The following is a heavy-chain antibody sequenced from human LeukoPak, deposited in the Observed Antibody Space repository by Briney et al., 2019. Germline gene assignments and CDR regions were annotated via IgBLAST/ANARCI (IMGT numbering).Heavy chain of an antibody. CDR1: GYSFTSYW. Sequence: GASLKISCKGSGYSFTSYWIGWVRPLPGKGLERMGIIYRGDADTTYSPSFQGQVTISADESISTAYLQWSSLKASDAAMYYCARHCYGDSLPGAFYGMDGWGQGTTVTVSS. J-gene: IGHJ6*02. D-gene: IGHD4-17*01. V-gene: IGHV5-51*01. CDR2: IYRGDADT. CDR3: ARHCYGDSLPGAFYGMDG.